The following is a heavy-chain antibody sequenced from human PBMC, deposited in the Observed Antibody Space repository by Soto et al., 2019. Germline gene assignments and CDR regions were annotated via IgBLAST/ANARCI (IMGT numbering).Heavy chain of an antibody. J-gene: IGHJ5*02. CDR3: ARAVYCSSTSCYTSSFDP. D-gene: IGHD2-2*02. CDR1: GYTFTSYA. Sequence: ASVKVSCKASGYTFTSYAMHWVRQAPGQRLEWMGWINAGNGNTKYSQKFQGRVTITRDTSASTAYMELSSLRSEDTAVYYCARAVYCSSTSCYTSSFDPWGQGTLVTVSS. V-gene: IGHV1-3*01. CDR2: INAGNGNT.